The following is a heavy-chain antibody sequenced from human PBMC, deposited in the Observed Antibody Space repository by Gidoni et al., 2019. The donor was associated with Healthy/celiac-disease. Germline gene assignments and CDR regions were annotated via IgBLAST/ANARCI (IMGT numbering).Heavy chain of an antibody. Sequence: QLQLQESGSGLVKPSQPLSITCAVPGGSISSGGYSWSWIRQPPGQGLEWIGYIHHSGSTYYTPSLTSRVTISVDRSKNQFSLKRCSVTAAGTSVYYCSRVVSWSHNWFDPWAQGTLVTVSS. CDR3: SRVVSWSHNWFDP. CDR1: GGSISSGGYS. J-gene: IGHJ5*02. V-gene: IGHV4-30-2*01. D-gene: IGHD3-10*01. CDR2: IHHSGST.